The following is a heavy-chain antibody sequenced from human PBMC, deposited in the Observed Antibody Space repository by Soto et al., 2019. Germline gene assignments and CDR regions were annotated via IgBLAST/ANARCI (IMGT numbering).Heavy chain of an antibody. J-gene: IGHJ4*02. CDR1: GFTFSSYA. D-gene: IGHD3-10*02. CDR2: ISGNGGGT. CDR3: AKYLRAVSIVTRADS. Sequence: EVQLLESGGGLVSPGGSLRLSCAASGFTFSSYAMSWVRQAPGKGLEWVSSISGNGGGTYYADSVKGRFTISRDNSKNMLFLQMNSLRAEDTAVYYCAKYLRAVSIVTRADSWGLGTLVTVSS. V-gene: IGHV3-23*01.